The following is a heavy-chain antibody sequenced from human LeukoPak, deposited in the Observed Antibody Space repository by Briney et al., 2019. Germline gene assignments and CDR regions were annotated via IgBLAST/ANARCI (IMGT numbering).Heavy chain of an antibody. CDR1: GGSFSGYY. CDR3: ARGAKGYYYDSSGYEFDY. V-gene: IGHV4-34*01. Sequence: PSETLSLTCAVYGGSFSGYYWSWIRQPPGKGLEWIGEINHSGSTNYNPSLKSRVTISVDTSKNQFSLKLSSVTAADTAVYYCARGAKGYYYDSSGYEFDYWGQGTLVTVSS. J-gene: IGHJ4*02. D-gene: IGHD3-22*01. CDR2: INHSGST.